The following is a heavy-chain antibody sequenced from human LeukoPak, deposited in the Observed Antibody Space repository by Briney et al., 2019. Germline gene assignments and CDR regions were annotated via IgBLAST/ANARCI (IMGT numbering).Heavy chain of an antibody. D-gene: IGHD2-2*02. CDR2: INWNGDST. CDR1: GFTFDDYG. Sequence: GGSLRLSCAASGFTFDDYGMSWVRQGPRKGLEWVSAINWNGDSTGYVDSVRGRFTISRDNARNSLYLQMNSLRAEDTALYYCARCSRSSTDCYSEFDVWGQGTMVTVSS. V-gene: IGHV3-20*04. CDR3: ARCSRSSTDCYSEFDV. J-gene: IGHJ3*01.